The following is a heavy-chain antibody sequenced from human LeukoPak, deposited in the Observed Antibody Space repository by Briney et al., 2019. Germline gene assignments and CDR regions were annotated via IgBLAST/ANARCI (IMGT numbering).Heavy chain of an antibody. J-gene: IGHJ6*03. V-gene: IGHV4-34*01. CDR3: ARRKPWRGITGTTTPLVTRKNYYYYMDV. CDR2: INHSGST. CDR1: GGSFSGYY. D-gene: IGHD1-7*01. Sequence: KPSETLSLTCAVYGGSFSGYYWSWIRQPPGKGLEWIGEINHSGSTNYNPSLKSRVTISVDTSKNQFSLKLSSVTAADTAVYYCARRKPWRGITGTTTPLVTRKNYYYYMDVWGKGTTVTVSS.